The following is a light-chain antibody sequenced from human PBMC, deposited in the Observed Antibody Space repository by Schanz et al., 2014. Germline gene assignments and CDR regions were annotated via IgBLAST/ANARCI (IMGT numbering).Light chain of an antibody. J-gene: IGKJ2*01. V-gene: IGKV3-20*01. Sequence: EIVLTQSPGTLSLSPGDRASLSCRASQTVSSSYLAWYQQKPGQAPRVLIYGASSRATGIPDRFSGSGSGTDFTLTISRLEPEDFAVYYCQQYITSPYTFGQGTKLEIK. CDR2: GAS. CDR3: QQYITSPYT. CDR1: QTVSSSY.